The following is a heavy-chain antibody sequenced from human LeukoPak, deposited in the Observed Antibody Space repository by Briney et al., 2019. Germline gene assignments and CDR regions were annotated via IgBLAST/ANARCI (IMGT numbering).Heavy chain of an antibody. D-gene: IGHD2-15*01. Sequence: PGGSLRLSCAASGFTFSSYAMSWVRQAPGKGLEWVSAISGSGGSTYYADSVKGRFTISRDNSKNTLYLQMNSLRAEDTAVYYCAKDVEYCSGGSCYYFDYWGQGTLVTVSS. V-gene: IGHV3-23*01. CDR1: GFTFSSYA. CDR3: AKDVEYCSGGSCYYFDY. J-gene: IGHJ4*02. CDR2: ISGSGGST.